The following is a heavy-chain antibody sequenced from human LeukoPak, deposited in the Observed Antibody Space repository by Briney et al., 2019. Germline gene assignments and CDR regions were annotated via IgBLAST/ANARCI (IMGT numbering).Heavy chain of an antibody. CDR3: VTLQYYDFYH. CDR1: GFTFSGSA. Sequence: PGGSLRLSCAASGFTFSGSAMHWVRQASGKGLEWVGRIRSKANSYATAYAASVKGRFTISRDDSKNTAYLQMSSLKTEDTAVYYCVTLQYYDFYHWGQGTLVTVSS. V-gene: IGHV3-73*01. J-gene: IGHJ4*02. D-gene: IGHD3-3*01. CDR2: IRSKANSYAT.